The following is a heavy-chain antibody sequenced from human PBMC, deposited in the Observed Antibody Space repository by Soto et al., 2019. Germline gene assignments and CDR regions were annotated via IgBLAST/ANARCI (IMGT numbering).Heavy chain of an antibody. V-gene: IGHV4-39*01. J-gene: IGHJ4*02. Sequence: QLQLQESGPGLVKPSETLSLTCTVSGGSISSSSYYWGWIRQPPGKGLEWIGSIYYSGSTYYNPSLKSRVTISVDTSKNQFSLKLSSVTAADTAVYYCARGVRHIVVVTAIPLLGFDYWGQGTLVTVSS. CDR3: ARGVRHIVVVTAIPLLGFDY. D-gene: IGHD2-21*02. CDR2: IYYSGST. CDR1: GGSISSSSYY.